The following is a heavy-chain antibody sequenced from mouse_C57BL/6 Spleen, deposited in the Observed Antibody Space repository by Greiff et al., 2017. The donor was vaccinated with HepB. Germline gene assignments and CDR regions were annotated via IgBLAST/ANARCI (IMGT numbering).Heavy chain of an antibody. CDR1: GYTFTSYW. Sequence: QVHVKQPGTELVKPGASVKLSCKASGYTFTSYWMHWVKQRPGQGLEWIGNINPSNGGTNYNEKFKSKATLTVDKSSSTAYMQLSSLTSEDSAVYYCARRDSSGYVYAMDYWGQGTSVTVSS. CDR3: ARRDSSGYVYAMDY. V-gene: IGHV1-53*01. D-gene: IGHD3-2*02. J-gene: IGHJ4*01. CDR2: INPSNGGT.